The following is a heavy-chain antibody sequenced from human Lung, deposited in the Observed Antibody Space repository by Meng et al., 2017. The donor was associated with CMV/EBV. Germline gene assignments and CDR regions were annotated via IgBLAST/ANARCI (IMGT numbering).Heavy chain of an antibody. J-gene: IGHJ2*01. V-gene: IGHV3-74*01. CDR1: GFTFSRYG. Sequence: GSLKISCAASGFTFSRYGMHWVRQAPGEGLVWVSGISSDGTTTTYADSVRGRFTISRDNAKNTLYLQMNSLRAEDTAVYYCARVPWYFDLWGHGTLVTVSS. CDR2: ISSDGTTT. CDR3: ARVPWYFDL.